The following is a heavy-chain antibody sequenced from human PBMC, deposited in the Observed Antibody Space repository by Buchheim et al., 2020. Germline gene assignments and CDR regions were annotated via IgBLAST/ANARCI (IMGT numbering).Heavy chain of an antibody. CDR1: GFTFSSYS. CDR2: ISSSSSYL. Sequence: EVQLVESGGGLVKPGGSLRLSCAASGFTFSSYSMNWVRQAPGKGLEWVSSISSSSSYLYYADSVKGRFTISRDNAKNSLYLQMNSLRAEDTAVYYCARDRGDYYYGMDVWGQGTT. CDR3: ARDRGDYYYGMDV. D-gene: IGHD5-12*01. J-gene: IGHJ6*02. V-gene: IGHV3-21*01.